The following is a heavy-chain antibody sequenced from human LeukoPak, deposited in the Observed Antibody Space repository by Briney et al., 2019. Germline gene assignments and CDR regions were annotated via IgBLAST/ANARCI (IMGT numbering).Heavy chain of an antibody. CDR3: AKDLRMYSYGPFDY. J-gene: IGHJ4*02. CDR1: GFTFSDYF. Sequence: GGSLRLSCAASGFTFSDYFMSWIRQAPGKGLEWLSHISSSGTGYYTDSVKGRATTSRDNAKNSLYLQMSSLRAEDTAVYYCAKDLRMYSYGPFDYWGQGTLVTVSS. V-gene: IGHV3-11*01. CDR2: ISSSGTG. D-gene: IGHD5-18*01.